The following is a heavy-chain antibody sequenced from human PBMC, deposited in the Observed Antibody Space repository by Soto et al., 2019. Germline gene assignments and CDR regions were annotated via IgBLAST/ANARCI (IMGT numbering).Heavy chain of an antibody. CDR1: GFTFSSYG. J-gene: IGHJ6*02. D-gene: IGHD6-13*01. CDR3: ARDPSSAAGIYYYYGMDV. CDR2: IWYDGSNK. Sequence: GGSLRLSCAASGFTFSSYGMHWVRQAPGKGLEWVAVIWYDGSNKYYADSVKGRFTISRDNSKNTLYLQMNSLRAEDTAVYYCARDPSSAAGIYYYYGMDVWGQGTTVTVSS. V-gene: IGHV3-33*01.